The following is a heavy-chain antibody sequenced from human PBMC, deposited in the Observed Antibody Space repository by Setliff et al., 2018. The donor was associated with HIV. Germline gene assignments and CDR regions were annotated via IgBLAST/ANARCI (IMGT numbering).Heavy chain of an antibody. CDR1: GGSISTYY. Sequence: ASETLSLTCTVSGGSISTYYWSWIRQPPGKGLAWVGYIYYSGSTNYNPSLKSRVTISVDTSKNHFSLRLSSVTAADTAVYYCARVFTAGRREYYFDLWGQGTLVTVSS. V-gene: IGHV4-59*08. J-gene: IGHJ4*02. CDR2: IYYSGST. CDR3: ARVFTAGRREYYFDL. D-gene: IGHD6-6*01.